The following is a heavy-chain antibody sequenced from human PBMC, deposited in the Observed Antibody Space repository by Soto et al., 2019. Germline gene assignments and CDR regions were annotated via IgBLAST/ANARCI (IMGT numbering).Heavy chain of an antibody. D-gene: IGHD3-10*01. Sequence: ASVKFSCKASGGTFSSYTISWVRQAPGQGLEWMGRIIPILGIANYAQKFQGRVTITADKSTSTAYMELSSLRSEDTAVYYCARGHAVRGVIPGYHKPYFQHWGQGTLVTVSS. V-gene: IGHV1-69*02. CDR2: IIPILGIA. J-gene: IGHJ1*01. CDR3: ARGHAVRGVIPGYHKPYFQH. CDR1: GGTFSSYT.